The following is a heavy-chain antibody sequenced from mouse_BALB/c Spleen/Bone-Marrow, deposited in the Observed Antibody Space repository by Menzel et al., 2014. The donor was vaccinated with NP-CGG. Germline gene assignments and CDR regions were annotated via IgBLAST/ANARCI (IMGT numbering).Heavy chain of an antibody. CDR1: GFSLTSYG. D-gene: IGHD2-4*01. CDR3: ARVSSTMITTVFAY. J-gene: IGHJ3*01. V-gene: IGHV2-9*02. Sequence: VQLVESGPGLVAPSQSLSIPCTVSGFSLTSYGVHWVRQPPGKGLEWLGVIWAGGSTNYNSALMSRLSISKDNSKSQVFLKMNSLQTDGTAMYYCARVSSTMITTVFAYWGQGTLVTVSA. CDR2: IWAGGST.